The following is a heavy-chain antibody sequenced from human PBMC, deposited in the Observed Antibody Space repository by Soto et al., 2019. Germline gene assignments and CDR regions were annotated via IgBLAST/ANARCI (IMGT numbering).Heavy chain of an antibody. J-gene: IGHJ6*02. D-gene: IGHD3-10*01. CDR1: GGSFSGYY. V-gene: IGHV4-34*01. Sequence: SETLSLTCAVYGGSFSGYYWSWIRQPPGKGLEWIGEINHSGSTNYNPSLKSRVTISVDTSKNQFSLKLSSVTAADTAVYDCARERIITMVRGVIYGMDVWGQGTTVTVS. CDR2: INHSGST. CDR3: ARERIITMVRGVIYGMDV.